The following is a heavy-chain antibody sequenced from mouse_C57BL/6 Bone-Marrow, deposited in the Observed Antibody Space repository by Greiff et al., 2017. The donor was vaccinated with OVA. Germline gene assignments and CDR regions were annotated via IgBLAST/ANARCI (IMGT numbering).Heavy chain of an antibody. V-gene: IGHV1-61*01. CDR3: ARGDYDNWYFDV. CDR2: IYPSDSET. Sequence: VQLQQPGAELVRPGSSVKLSCKASGYTFTSYWMDWVKQRPGQGLEWIGNIYPSDSETHYNQKFKDKATLTVDKSSSTAYMQLSSLTSEDSAVYYCARGDYDNWYFDVWGTGTTVTVSS. CDR1: GYTFTSYW. J-gene: IGHJ1*03. D-gene: IGHD2-4*01.